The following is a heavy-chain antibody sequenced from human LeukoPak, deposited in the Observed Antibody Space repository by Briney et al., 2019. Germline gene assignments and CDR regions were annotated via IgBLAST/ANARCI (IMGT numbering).Heavy chain of an antibody. CDR1: GFTFSSYW. J-gene: IGHJ6*02. Sequence: GGSLRLSCAASGFTFSSYWMHWVRQAPGKGLMWVSRIKSDGSETSYADSVNGRFTISRDNARNTLYLQMNSLRPEDTAIYYCASDRVFYGLDVWGQGTTVTVSS. CDR2: IKSDGSET. V-gene: IGHV3-74*01. CDR3: ASDRVFYGLDV.